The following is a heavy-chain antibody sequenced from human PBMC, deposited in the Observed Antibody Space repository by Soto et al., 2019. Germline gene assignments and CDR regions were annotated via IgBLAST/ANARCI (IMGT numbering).Heavy chain of an antibody. CDR2: IYYSGST. V-gene: IGHV4-39*01. CDR3: ARHPGWYSSSWYNWFDP. J-gene: IGHJ5*02. D-gene: IGHD6-13*01. CDR1: GGSISSSSYY. Sequence: QLQLQESGPGLVKPSETLSLTCTVSGGSISSSSYYWGWIRQPPGKGLEWIGSIYYSGSTYYNPSLKSRVTISVDTSKNQFSLKLSSVTAADTAVYYCARHPGWYSSSWYNWFDPWGQGTLVTVSS.